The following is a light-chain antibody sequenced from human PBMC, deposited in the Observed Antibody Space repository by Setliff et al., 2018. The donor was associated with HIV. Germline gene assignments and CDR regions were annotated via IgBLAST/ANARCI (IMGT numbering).Light chain of an antibody. Sequence: QSVLTQPASVSGSPGQSITISCTGTSSDAGGYNYVSWYQQHPGKAPKLMISDVSNRPSGVSNRFSGSKSANTASLTISGLQAEDEADYYCSSYTSRTPLYLFGTGTKVTVL. CDR1: SSDAGGYNY. V-gene: IGLV2-14*03. CDR3: SSYTSRTPLYL. CDR2: DVS. J-gene: IGLJ1*01.